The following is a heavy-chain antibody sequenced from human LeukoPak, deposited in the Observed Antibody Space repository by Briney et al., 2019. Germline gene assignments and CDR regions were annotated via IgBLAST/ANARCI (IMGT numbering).Heavy chain of an antibody. V-gene: IGHV3-23*01. CDR2: ISASASST. J-gene: IGHJ4*02. Sequence: PGGSLRLSCAASGFTFSSYWMHWVRQAPGKGLEWVSAISASASSTYYTDSVKGRFTISRDNSKNTLYLQMSSLRTEDTAVYYCTKEAGAAGATWNIDSWGQGTLVTVSS. CDR1: GFTFSSYW. D-gene: IGHD1/OR15-1a*01. CDR3: TKEAGAAGATWNIDS.